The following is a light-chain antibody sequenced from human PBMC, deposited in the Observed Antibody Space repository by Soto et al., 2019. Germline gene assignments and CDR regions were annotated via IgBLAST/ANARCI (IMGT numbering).Light chain of an antibody. J-gene: IGKJ5*01. Sequence: DIVMTQSPDSLAVSLGERATINCKSSQSVLYSSNNKNYLAWYQQKPGQPPKLLIYWASTREYGVPDRFSGRGSGPDFTLTISSLQAEDVAVYYCQQYYSTPITFGQGTRLEIK. CDR3: QQYYSTPIT. CDR2: WAS. V-gene: IGKV4-1*01. CDR1: QSVLYSSNNKNY.